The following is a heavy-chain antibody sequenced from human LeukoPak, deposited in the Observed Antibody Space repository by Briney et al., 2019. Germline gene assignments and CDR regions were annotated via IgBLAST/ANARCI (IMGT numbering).Heavy chain of an antibody. Sequence: SETLSLTCAVYGGSFSDCYWSWIRQPPGKGLEWIGEINDSGSTNYNPSLKSRVTISVDTSKNQLSLKLSSVTAADTAVYYCARGRVTTTSVTSYWGQGTLVTVSS. J-gene: IGHJ4*02. V-gene: IGHV4-34*01. CDR1: GGSFSDCY. CDR2: INDSGST. CDR3: ARGRVTTTSVTSY. D-gene: IGHD2/OR15-2a*01.